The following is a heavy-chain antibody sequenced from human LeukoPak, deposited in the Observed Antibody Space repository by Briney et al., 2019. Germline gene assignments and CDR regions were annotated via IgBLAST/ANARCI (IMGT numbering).Heavy chain of an antibody. V-gene: IGHV1-69*06. D-gene: IGHD6-19*01. J-gene: IGHJ4*02. CDR3: ARVATRGYSSGWPFFDY. CDR1: GGTFSSYA. Sequence: SVKVSCKASGGTFSSYAIGWVRQAPGQGLEWMGGIIPIFGTANYAQKFQGRVTITADKSTGTAYMELSSLRSEDTAVYYCARVATRGYSSGWPFFDYWGQGTLVTVSS. CDR2: IIPIFGTA.